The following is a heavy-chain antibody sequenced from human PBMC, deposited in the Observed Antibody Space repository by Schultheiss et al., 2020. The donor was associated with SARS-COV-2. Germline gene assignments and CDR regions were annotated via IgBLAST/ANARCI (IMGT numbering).Heavy chain of an antibody. CDR2: INTSGNT. D-gene: IGHD6-19*01. CDR1: GGSISPFQ. V-gene: IGHV4-4*07. Sequence: SQTLSLTCTVSGGSISPFQWTWIRQPAGKGLEWIGRINTSGNTNYNPSLKSRVTMSVDTSKNQFSLKLSSVTAADTAVYYCARVVAVAGTPNWFDPWGQGTLVTVSS. J-gene: IGHJ5*02. CDR3: ARVVAVAGTPNWFDP.